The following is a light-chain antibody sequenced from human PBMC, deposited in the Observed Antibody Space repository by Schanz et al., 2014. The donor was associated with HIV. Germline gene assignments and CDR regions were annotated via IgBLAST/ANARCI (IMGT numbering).Light chain of an antibody. CDR2: EVS. CDR1: SSDVGGYNF. CDR3: NSYTRTSTPV. V-gene: IGLV2-8*01. J-gene: IGLJ2*01. Sequence: QSALTQPPSASGSPGQSVTISCSGTSSDVGGYNFVSWYQHHPGKAPKLIIYEVSQWPSGVPDRFSGSKSGNTASLTVSGLQAEDEADYYCNSYTRTSTPVFGGGTKLTVL.